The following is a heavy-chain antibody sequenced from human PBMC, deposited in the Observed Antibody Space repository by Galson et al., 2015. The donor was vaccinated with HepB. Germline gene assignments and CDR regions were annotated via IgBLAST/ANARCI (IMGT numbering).Heavy chain of an antibody. Sequence: SVKVSCKASGYTFTSYAMNWVRQAPGQGLEWMGWINTNTGNPTYAQGFTGRFVFSLDTSVSTAYLQISSLKAEDTAVYYCAQSGRENSVYYYYYMDVWGKGTTVTVSS. CDR3: AQSGRENSVYYYYYMDV. D-gene: IGHD2-15*01. J-gene: IGHJ6*03. V-gene: IGHV7-4-1*02. CDR1: GYTFTSYA. CDR2: INTNTGNP.